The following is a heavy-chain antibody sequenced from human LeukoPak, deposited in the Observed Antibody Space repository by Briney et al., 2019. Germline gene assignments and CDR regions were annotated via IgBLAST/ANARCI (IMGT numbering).Heavy chain of an antibody. V-gene: IGHV4-59*01. CDR3: ARAGQLWADDAFDI. CDR1: GFTFSSYS. CDR2: IYSSGST. Sequence: GSLRLSCAASGFTFSSYSMNWVRQAPGKGLEWIGYIYSSGSTNYNPSLKSRVTMSVDTSKNQFSLKVSSVTAADTAVYYCARAGQLWADDAFDIWGQGTLVTVSS. J-gene: IGHJ3*02. D-gene: IGHD5-18*01.